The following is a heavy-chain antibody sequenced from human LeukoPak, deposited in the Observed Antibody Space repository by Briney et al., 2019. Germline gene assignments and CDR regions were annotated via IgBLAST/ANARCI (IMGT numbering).Heavy chain of an antibody. CDR1: GYTFTSYD. CDR3: ARGVVVAATGDWFDP. D-gene: IGHD2-15*01. V-gene: IGHV1-8*01. Sequence: ASVKVSCKASGYTFTSYDINWVRQATGQGLEWMGWMNPNSGNTGYAQKFQGRVTMTRNTSISTAYMELSSLRSEGTAVYYCARGVVVAATGDWFDPWGQGTLVTVSS. CDR2: MNPNSGNT. J-gene: IGHJ5*02.